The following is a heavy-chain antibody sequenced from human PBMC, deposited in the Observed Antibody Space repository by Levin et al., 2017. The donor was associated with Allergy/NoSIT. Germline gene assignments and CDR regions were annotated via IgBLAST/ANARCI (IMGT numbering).Heavy chain of an antibody. Sequence: SETLSLTCTVSGGSISSSSYYWGWIRQPPGKGLEWIGSIYYSGSTYYNPSLKSRVTISVDTSKNQFSLKLSSVTAADTAVYYCARAQGGYSYGGTGWFDPWGQGTLVTVSS. CDR2: IYYSGST. D-gene: IGHD5-18*01. V-gene: IGHV4-39*07. CDR1: GGSISSSSYY. CDR3: ARAQGGYSYGGTGWFDP. J-gene: IGHJ5*02.